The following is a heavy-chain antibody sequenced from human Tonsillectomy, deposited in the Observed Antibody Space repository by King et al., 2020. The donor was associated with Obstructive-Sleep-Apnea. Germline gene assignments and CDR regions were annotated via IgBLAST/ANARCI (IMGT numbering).Heavy chain of an antibody. Sequence: VQLVESGGAVVQPGGSLRLSCEASGFTFDDYAMHWVRQAPGKGLEWVSLISWDGSDSFYADSLKGRFTVSRDNRKNSLYLQMDSLRVEDTALYYCVKERYSSSWQFDSWGQGTLVTVSS. V-gene: IGHV3-43D*03. CDR1: GFTFDDYA. J-gene: IGHJ4*02. CDR3: VKERYSSSWQFDS. CDR2: ISWDGSDS. D-gene: IGHD6-13*01.